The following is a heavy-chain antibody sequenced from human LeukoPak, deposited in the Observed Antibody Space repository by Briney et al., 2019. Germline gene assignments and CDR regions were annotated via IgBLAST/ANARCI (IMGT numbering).Heavy chain of an antibody. J-gene: IGHJ4*02. CDR1: GYTFSSYS. V-gene: IGHV3-21*01. Sequence: GATVKISCKASGYTFSSYSMNWVRQAPGKGLEWVSSISSSSSYIYYADSVKGRFTISRDNAKNSLYLQMNSLRAEDTAVYYCARVGDRVATPFDYWGQGTLVTVSS. D-gene: IGHD5-12*01. CDR3: ARVGDRVATPFDY. CDR2: ISSSSSYI.